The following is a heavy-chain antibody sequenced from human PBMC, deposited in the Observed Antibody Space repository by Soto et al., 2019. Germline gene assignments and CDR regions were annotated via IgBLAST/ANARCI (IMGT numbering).Heavy chain of an antibody. Sequence: GGSLRVSCAASGFAFSSHPMSWVRQAPEKGLEWVAVISDGGDLTYNADSVRGRFTISRDNSRNTLYLQMNSLRAEDTAVYYCARRVIGSSRAFDIWGQGTMVTGSS. J-gene: IGHJ3*02. CDR3: ARRVIGSSRAFDI. V-gene: IGHV3-23*01. CDR1: GFAFSSHP. CDR2: ISDGGDLT. D-gene: IGHD3-10*01.